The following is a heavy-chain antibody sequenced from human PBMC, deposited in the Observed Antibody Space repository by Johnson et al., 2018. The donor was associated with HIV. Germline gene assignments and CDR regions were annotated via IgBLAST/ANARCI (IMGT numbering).Heavy chain of an antibody. Sequence: VQLVESGGGLVQPGGSLRLSCAASGFTFSSYWMSWVRQAPGKGLEWVANIKQAGSEKYSVDSVKGRFTISRDNAKNSLYLQMNSLRAEDTAVYYCAKDLFTEREDDAFDIWGQGTMVTVSS. CDR2: IKQAGSEK. CDR1: GFTFSSYW. V-gene: IGHV3-7*04. CDR3: AKDLFTEREDDAFDI. J-gene: IGHJ3*02. D-gene: IGHD1-26*01.